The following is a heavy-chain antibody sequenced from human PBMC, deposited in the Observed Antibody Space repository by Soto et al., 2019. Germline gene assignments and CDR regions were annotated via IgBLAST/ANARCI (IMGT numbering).Heavy chain of an antibody. J-gene: IGHJ6*03. Sequence: GASVKVSCKSSGDTFNYYYIHWVRQTPGQGLEWMGWINPNGGVTKYAQKFQGWVSMTRDTSIRTVHMQLSRLRSDDTAVYYCARESGGATATLDYYYFYMDVWGTGTTVTVSS. CDR2: INPNGGVT. CDR3: ARESGGATATLDYYYFYMDV. V-gene: IGHV1-2*04. CDR1: GDTFNYYY. D-gene: IGHD5-12*01.